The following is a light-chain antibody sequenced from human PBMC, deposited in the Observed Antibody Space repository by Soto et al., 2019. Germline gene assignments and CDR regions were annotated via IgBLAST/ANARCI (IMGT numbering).Light chain of an antibody. CDR2: GAS. CDR3: QQYGSSPMYT. J-gene: IGKJ2*01. Sequence: EIVLTQSPGTLSLSPGERATLSCRASQSVSSSYLAGYQQKPGQAPRLLIYGASSRATGIPDRFSGSGSGTDFTLTISRLEPEDFAVYYCQQYGSSPMYTFGQGTKLEI. CDR1: QSVSSSY. V-gene: IGKV3-20*01.